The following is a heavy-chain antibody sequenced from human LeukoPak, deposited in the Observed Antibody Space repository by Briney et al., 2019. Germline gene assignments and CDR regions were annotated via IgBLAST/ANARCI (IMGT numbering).Heavy chain of an antibody. Sequence: SETLSLTCGVSGGPISSTNWWSWVRQPPGQGLEWIGEISLSGVTNYNPSLKSRVTMSLDRSKNHLSLTLTSVTPADTAVYYCSRESGAFSPFGYWGQGTLVTVSS. CDR1: GGPISSTNW. CDR2: ISLSGVT. CDR3: SRESGAFSPFGY. V-gene: IGHV4-4*02. J-gene: IGHJ4*02. D-gene: IGHD1-26*01.